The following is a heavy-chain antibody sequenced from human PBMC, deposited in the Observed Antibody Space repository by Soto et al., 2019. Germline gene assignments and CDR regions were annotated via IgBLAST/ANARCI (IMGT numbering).Heavy chain of an antibody. V-gene: IGHV1-18*01. D-gene: IGHD6-13*01. Sequence: QVQLVQSGAEVKKPGASVKVSCKTSGYTFSTYPISWVRQAPGQGLEWVGWISTYNGKTNYGQKFHGRVTITTDTSASTAYMNLRNLRSDDTAVYYCARDRVEAALGTFDQWGQGTLVTVSS. CDR1: GYTFSTYP. J-gene: IGHJ4*02. CDR2: ISTYNGKT. CDR3: ARDRVEAALGTFDQ.